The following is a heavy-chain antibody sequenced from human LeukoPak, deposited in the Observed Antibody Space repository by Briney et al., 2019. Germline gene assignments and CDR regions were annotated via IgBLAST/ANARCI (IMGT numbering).Heavy chain of an antibody. J-gene: IGHJ6*03. Sequence: SVKVSCKASGGTFSSYAISWVRQAPGQGREWMGRIIPIFGTATYAQKFQGRVTITADKSTSTAYMELSSLRSEDTAVYYCARSGSYYKLYYYMDVWSKGTTVTVSS. D-gene: IGHD3-10*01. CDR1: GGTFSSYA. CDR3: ARSGSYYKLYYYMDV. V-gene: IGHV1-69*06. CDR2: IIPIFGTA.